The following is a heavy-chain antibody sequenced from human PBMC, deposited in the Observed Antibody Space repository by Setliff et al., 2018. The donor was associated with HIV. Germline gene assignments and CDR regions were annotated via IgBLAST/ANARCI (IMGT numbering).Heavy chain of an antibody. CDR1: GASTSSSSYY. CDR3: TREGRGDPAMATTRIDY. J-gene: IGHJ4*02. Sequence: SETLSLTCTVSGASTSSSSYYWAWIRQPPGRGLEWIGCIYYSGSTYYNPSLKSRVTISVDTSKNQFSLKLSSVTAADTAVYFCTREGRGDPAMATTRIDYWGQGKLVTVSS. D-gene: IGHD1-1*01. CDR2: IYYSGST. V-gene: IGHV4-39*02.